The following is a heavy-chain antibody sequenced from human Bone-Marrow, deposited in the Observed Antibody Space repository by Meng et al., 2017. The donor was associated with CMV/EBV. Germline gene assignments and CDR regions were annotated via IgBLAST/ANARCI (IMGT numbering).Heavy chain of an antibody. CDR2: IWHDGSKK. CDR3: AKDFRHYDILSGYESYYYGMHV. Sequence: SMNWVRQAPGKGLEWVADIWHDGSKKYYADSVKGRFIISRDNSKNTLYLQMNRLRAEDTAVYYCAKDFRHYDILSGYESYYYGMHVWGQGTTVTVSS. J-gene: IGHJ6*02. V-gene: IGHV3-33*06. CDR1: S. D-gene: IGHD3-9*01.